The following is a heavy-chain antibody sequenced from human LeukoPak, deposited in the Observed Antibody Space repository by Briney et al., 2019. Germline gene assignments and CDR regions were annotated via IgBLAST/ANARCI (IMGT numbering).Heavy chain of an antibody. J-gene: IGHJ4*02. V-gene: IGHV3-23*01. CDR3: AKGSRSTWSYYFDY. CDR2: ISGGGGST. CDR1: GSTFSNYA. Sequence: GGSLRLSCGASGSTFSNYAMTWVRQAPGKGLEWVSAISGGGGSTYYADSVKGRFTISRDISKNTLYLQLSSLRAEDTAVYYCAKGSRSTWSYYFDYWGRGTLVTVSS. D-gene: IGHD6-13*01.